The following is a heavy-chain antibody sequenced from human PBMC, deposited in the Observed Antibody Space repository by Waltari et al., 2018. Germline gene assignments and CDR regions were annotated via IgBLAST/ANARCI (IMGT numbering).Heavy chain of an antibody. J-gene: IGHJ4*02. D-gene: IGHD2-2*01. V-gene: IGHV3-72*01. CDR2: TKNKANSHIT. CDR1: VFTFSDHY. Sequence: EVQLVESGGGLVQPGGSLRLSCVASVFTFSDHYMDWVRQAPGKGLEWVSRTKNKANSHITDYAASVKGRFIGSRDDSKNSLYLQMNNLKTEDTAVYYCARDTAAALDSWGQGTLVTVSS. CDR3: ARDTAAALDS.